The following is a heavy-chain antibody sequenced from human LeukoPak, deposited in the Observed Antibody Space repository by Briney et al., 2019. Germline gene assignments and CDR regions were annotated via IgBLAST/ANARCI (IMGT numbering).Heavy chain of an antibody. D-gene: IGHD3/OR15-3a*01. Sequence: SETLSLTCTVSGGSISSYYWSWIRQPPGKGLEWIGYIYYSGSTNYNPSLKSRVTISVDTSKNQFSLKLSSVTAADTAVYYCARDGDWRGAFDYWGQGTLVTASS. CDR1: GGSISSYY. CDR2: IYYSGST. J-gene: IGHJ4*02. V-gene: IGHV4-59*01. CDR3: ARDGDWRGAFDY.